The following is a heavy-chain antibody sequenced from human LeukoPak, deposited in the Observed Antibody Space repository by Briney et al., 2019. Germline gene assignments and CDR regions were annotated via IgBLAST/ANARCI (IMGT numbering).Heavy chain of an antibody. CDR2: ISGSGVNT. CDR3: AKGGYYDFWSGYPNGYFQH. D-gene: IGHD3-3*01. V-gene: IGHV3-23*01. CDR1: GFTFSSYA. J-gene: IGHJ1*01. Sequence: GGSLRLSCAASGFTFSSYAMSWVRQAPGKGLEWVSAISGSGVNTYYADSVKGRFTISRDNSKNSLYLQMNSLRAEDTALYYCAKGGYYDFWSGYPNGYFQHWGQGTLVTVSS.